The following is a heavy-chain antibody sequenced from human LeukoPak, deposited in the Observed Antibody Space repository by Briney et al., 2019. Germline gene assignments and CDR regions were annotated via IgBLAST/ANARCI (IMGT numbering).Heavy chain of an antibody. CDR1: GFTFSSYS. CDR3: ARDLTWDYGMDV. D-gene: IGHD1-26*01. Sequence: GGPLRLSCAASGFTFSSYSMNWVRQAPGKGLEWVSSISSSSSYIYYADSVKGRFTISRDNAKNSLYLQMNSLRAEDTAVYYCARDLTWDYGMDVWGQGTTVTVSS. CDR2: ISSSSSYI. V-gene: IGHV3-21*01. J-gene: IGHJ6*02.